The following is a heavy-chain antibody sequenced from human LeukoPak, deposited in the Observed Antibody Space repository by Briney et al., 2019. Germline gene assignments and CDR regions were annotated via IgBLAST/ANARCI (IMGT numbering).Heavy chain of an antibody. CDR2: IYSGGST. V-gene: IGHV3-53*01. CDR1: GFTVSSSY. D-gene: IGHD3-10*01. Sequence: GGSLRLSCAASGFTVSSSYMSWVRQAPGKGLEWVSVIYSGGSTYYADSVKGRFTISRDSSKNTLYLQMNSLRAEDTAVYYCARDTYYYASGSYPFNWGQGTLVTVSS. J-gene: IGHJ4*02. CDR3: ARDTYYYASGSYPFN.